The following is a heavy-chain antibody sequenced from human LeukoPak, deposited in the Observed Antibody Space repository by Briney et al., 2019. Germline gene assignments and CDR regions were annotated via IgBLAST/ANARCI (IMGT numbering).Heavy chain of an antibody. CDR3: ARIPHLNWFDP. CDR1: GGSFSGYY. Sequence: SETLSLTCAVYGGSFSGYYWSWIRQPPGKGLGWIGEINHSGSTNYNPSLKSRVTISVDTSKNQFSLKLSSVTAADTAVYYCARIPHLNWFDPWGQGTLVTVSS. J-gene: IGHJ5*02. V-gene: IGHV4-34*01. CDR2: INHSGST.